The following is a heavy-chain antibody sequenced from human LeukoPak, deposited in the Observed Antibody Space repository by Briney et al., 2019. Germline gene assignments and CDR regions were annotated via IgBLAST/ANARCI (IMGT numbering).Heavy chain of an antibody. Sequence: GGSLRLSCAASGFSISDYYMTGVGQAPGRGLEWVSTIERGTSTLYAGSVKGRFTISRDNTKNTLYLQMNSLRAEDTAVYYCGRGGYDFDAWGPGTTVSVFS. CDR1: GFSISDYY. D-gene: IGHD3/OR15-3a*01. V-gene: IGHV3-69-1*01. CDR3: GRGGYDFDA. CDR2: IERGTST. J-gene: IGHJ6*02.